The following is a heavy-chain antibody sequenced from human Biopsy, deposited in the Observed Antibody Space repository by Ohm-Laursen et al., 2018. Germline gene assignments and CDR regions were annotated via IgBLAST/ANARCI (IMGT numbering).Heavy chain of an antibody. V-gene: IGHV4-59*02. CDR3: ARDSGILNYGNFKYYHYYGMDV. D-gene: IGHD4-11*01. Sequence: SDTLALTCRVSGDSVTKYYWSWIRQPPGKGLEWIGHIYYSVMTNYSPTLQSRFSISVATSRNHVSLTLRSLTAADTTVYYCARDSGILNYGNFKYYHYYGMDVWGQGTKVTVSS. CDR1: GDSVTKYY. J-gene: IGHJ6*02. CDR2: IYYSVMT.